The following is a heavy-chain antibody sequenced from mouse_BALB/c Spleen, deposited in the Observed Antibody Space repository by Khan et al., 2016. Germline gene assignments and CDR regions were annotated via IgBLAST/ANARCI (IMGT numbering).Heavy chain of an antibody. CDR1: GFTFRNCD. Sequence: EVQLVESGGSFVKPGGSLKLSCAVTGFTFRNCDMYWVRQTPEKRLEWVGYISTGDSTYYGDSVKGRITISRDKARNILYLQMSSLRSEDTAMSYCTCEYFRPYVDYLVYYAQGTTLTLPS. J-gene: IGHJ2*01. CDR3: TCEYFRPYVDYLVY. CDR2: ISTGDST. D-gene: IGHD1-1*01. V-gene: IGHV5-6-5*01.